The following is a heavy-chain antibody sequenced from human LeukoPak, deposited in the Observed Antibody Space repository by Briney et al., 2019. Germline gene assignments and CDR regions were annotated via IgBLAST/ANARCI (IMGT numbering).Heavy chain of an antibody. J-gene: IGHJ6*03. V-gene: IGHV4-59*01. CDR1: GGSISSYY. D-gene: IGHD3-10*01. Sequence: SETLSLTCTVSGGSISSYYWSWIRQPPGKGLEWIGYIYFSGSTSSNPSLKSRVTISVDTSKNQFSLRLKYVTAADTAVYYCARDVPRGTGYMDVWGKGTTVTVSS. CDR2: IYFSGST. CDR3: ARDVPRGTGYMDV.